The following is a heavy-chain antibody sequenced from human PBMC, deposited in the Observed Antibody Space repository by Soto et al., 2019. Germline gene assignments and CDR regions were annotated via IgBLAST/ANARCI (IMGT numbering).Heavy chain of an antibody. CDR2: IYTSGST. J-gene: IGHJ4*02. CDR1: GGSISSYY. V-gene: IGHV4-4*07. D-gene: IGHD3-10*01. CDR3: AREEGDGYNLWYYFDY. Sequence: SETLSLTCTVSGGSISSYYWSWIRQPAGKGLEWIGRIYTSGSTNYNPSLKSRVTMSVDTSKNQFSLKLSSVTAADTAVYYCAREEGDGYNLWYYFDYWGQGTLVTVSS.